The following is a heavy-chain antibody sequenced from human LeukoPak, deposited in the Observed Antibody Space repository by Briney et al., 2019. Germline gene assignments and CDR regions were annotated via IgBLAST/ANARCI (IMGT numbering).Heavy chain of an antibody. V-gene: IGHV3-23*01. CDR3: ATDATFSTVTMLNFRDY. D-gene: IGHD4-17*01. J-gene: IGHJ4*02. CDR1: GFSFTTYA. CDR2: LTATGRTT. Sequence: QSGGSLRLSCTASGFSFTTYALGWVRQAPGKGLEWVSSLTATGRTTYYADSVKGRFTVSRDNSKNTLYLQMNSLGAEDAAVYYCATDATFSTVTMLNFRDYWGQGTLVTVSS.